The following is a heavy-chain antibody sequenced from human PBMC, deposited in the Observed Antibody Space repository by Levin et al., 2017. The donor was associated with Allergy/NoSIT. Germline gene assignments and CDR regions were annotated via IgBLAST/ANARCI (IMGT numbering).Heavy chain of an antibody. V-gene: IGHV1-18*01. D-gene: IGHD3-22*01. CDR2: ISAYNGNT. J-gene: IGHJ4*02. CDR1: GYTFTSYG. CDR3: ARVNYYYDSSGADY. Sequence: ASVKVSCKASGYTFTSYGISWVRQAPGQGLEWMGWISAYNGNTNYAQKLQGRVTMTTDTSTSTAYMELRSLRSDDTAVYYCARVNYYYDSSGADYWGQGTLVTVSS.